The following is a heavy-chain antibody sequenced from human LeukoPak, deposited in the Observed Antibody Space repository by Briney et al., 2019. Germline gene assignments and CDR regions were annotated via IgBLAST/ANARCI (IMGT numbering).Heavy chain of an antibody. CDR1: GGSISSSSYY. D-gene: IGHD6-19*01. Sequence: PSETLSLTCTVSGGSISSSSYYWGWIRQPPGKGLEWIGSIYYSGSTYYNPSLKSRVTISVDTSKNQFSLKLSSVTAADTAVCYCARHGDVGIAVAGPTYWFDPWGQGTLVTVSS. V-gene: IGHV4-39*01. J-gene: IGHJ5*02. CDR3: ARHGDVGIAVAGPTYWFDP. CDR2: IYYSGST.